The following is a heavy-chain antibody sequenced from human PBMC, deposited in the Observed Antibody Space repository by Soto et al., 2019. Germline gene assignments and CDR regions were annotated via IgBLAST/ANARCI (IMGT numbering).Heavy chain of an antibody. CDR2: ISYDGSNK. CDR3: ARERYGMDV. Sequence: QVQLVESGGGVVQPGSSLRLSCAASGFTFSSDAMHWVRQAPGKGLEWVAVISYDGSNKYNADSVKGRFTISRDNSKNTLYLQMNSLRDEDTAVYYCARERYGMDVWGQGTTVTVSS. V-gene: IGHV3-30-3*01. CDR1: GFTFSSDA. J-gene: IGHJ6*02.